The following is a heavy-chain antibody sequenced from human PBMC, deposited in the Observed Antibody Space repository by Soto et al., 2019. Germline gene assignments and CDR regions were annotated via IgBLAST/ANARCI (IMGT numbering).Heavy chain of an antibody. CDR3: VMVDNYVTPTPQDV. V-gene: IGHV1-18*01. CDR2: ISPYTGNT. J-gene: IGHJ6*02. Sequence: QVQLVQSGDEVKKPGASVKVSCKASGYIFVNYGIAWVRQAPAQGLEWMGWISPYTGNTHSATKVQGRLTMTTETSTNTAYMDLGSLTSDDTAVYYCVMVDNYVTPTPQDVWGQGTTVTVSS. CDR1: GYIFVNYG. D-gene: IGHD3-16*01.